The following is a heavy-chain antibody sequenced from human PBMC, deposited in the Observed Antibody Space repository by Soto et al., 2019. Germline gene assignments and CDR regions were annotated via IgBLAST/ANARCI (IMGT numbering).Heavy chain of an antibody. J-gene: IGHJ2*01. CDR3: ARGGSLYWYFDL. CDR1: GYTFSDYA. D-gene: IGHD1-26*01. Sequence: ASVKVSCKASGYTFSDYAIHWVRQAPGQRPEWMGWINAGNGNTKYSQKFQGRVTITRDTSASTAYMELSSLRSEDTAVYYCARGGSLYWYFDLWGRGTLVTVSS. CDR2: INAGNGNT. V-gene: IGHV1-3*01.